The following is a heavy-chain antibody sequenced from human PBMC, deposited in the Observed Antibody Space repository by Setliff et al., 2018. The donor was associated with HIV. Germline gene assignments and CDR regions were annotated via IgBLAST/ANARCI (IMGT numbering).Heavy chain of an antibody. J-gene: IGHJ3*02. CDR2: ISGYNGNT. Sequence: ASVKVSCKTSGYIFTSYGIAWVRQAPGQGLGWMGWISGYNGNTNYAQNLQGRVTMTTDTATSTVYMQLRSLTSDDTAVYYCAGPRGDEAFDIWGQGTMVTVSS. CDR3: AGPRGDEAFDI. CDR1: GYIFTSYG. V-gene: IGHV1-18*01.